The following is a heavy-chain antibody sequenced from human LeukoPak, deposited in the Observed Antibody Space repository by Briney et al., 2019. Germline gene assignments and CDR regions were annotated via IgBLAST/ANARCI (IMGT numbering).Heavy chain of an antibody. D-gene: IGHD6-13*01. CDR1: GYTLTGYD. CDR3: ARARLSAAGRGG. Sequence: ASVKVSCKASGYTLTGYDLHWVRQAPGHGLEWMGRINTNSGDTNYGQKFQGRVTMTRDTSITTVYMEVSRLTSDDTAVYYCARARLSAAGRGGWGPGTLVTVSS. CDR2: INTNSGDT. J-gene: IGHJ4*02. V-gene: IGHV1-2*02.